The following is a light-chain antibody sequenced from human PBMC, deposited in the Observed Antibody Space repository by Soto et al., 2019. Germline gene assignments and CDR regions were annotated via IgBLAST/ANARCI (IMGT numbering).Light chain of an antibody. CDR2: GAY. V-gene: IGKV3-20*01. CDR1: QSISSSY. Sequence: EIVLTQSPFTLSFSPVERSTLSFIASQSISSSYLAWYQQKPGQAPRLLIYGAYSRASGIPDRFSGGGSGTDFTLTIRRLEPEDFAVYYCQQYGSSPWTFGLGTKVDIK. J-gene: IGKJ1*01. CDR3: QQYGSSPWT.